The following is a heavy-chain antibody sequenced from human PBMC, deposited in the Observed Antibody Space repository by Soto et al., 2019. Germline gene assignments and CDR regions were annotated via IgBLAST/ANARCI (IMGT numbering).Heavy chain of an antibody. CDR3: ASVAYSSSWLLGMDV. D-gene: IGHD6-13*01. CDR1: GFTFSSYE. Sequence: PGGSLRLSCAASGFTFSSYEMNWARQAPGKGLEWVSYISSSGSTIYYADSVKGRFTISRDNAKNSLYLQMNSLRAEDTAVYYCASVAYSSSWLLGMDVWGQGTTVTVSS. J-gene: IGHJ6*02. CDR2: ISSSGSTI. V-gene: IGHV3-48*03.